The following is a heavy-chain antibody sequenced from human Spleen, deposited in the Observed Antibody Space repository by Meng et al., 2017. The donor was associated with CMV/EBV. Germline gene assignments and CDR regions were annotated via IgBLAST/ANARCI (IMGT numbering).Heavy chain of an antibody. Sequence: GSLRLSCTVSGGSLSSSSYYWGWIRQPPGEGLEWIGSIYYTGTTYYNPSLKSRVTISIDTSKNQFSLKLSSVTAADTAVYYCARALQYPNWFDPWGQGTLVTVSS. J-gene: IGHJ5*02. CDR3: ARALQYPNWFDP. CDR2: IYYTGTT. D-gene: IGHD4-11*01. CDR1: GGSLSSSSYY. V-gene: IGHV4-39*07.